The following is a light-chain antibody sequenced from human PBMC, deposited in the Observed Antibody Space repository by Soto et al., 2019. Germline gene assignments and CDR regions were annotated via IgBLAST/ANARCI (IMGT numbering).Light chain of an antibody. CDR1: QSVSSSY. Sequence: EIVTTPSPATVSVSPGERATLSGRASQSVSSSYLTWYQQKPGQAPRLLIHGASTRAAGFPARFSGSGSGTDFTLTISSLQTEDFATYYCQQSYSTPTWTVGQGTKGDI. CDR2: GAS. CDR3: QQSYSTPTWT. V-gene: IGKV3D-7*01. J-gene: IGKJ1*01.